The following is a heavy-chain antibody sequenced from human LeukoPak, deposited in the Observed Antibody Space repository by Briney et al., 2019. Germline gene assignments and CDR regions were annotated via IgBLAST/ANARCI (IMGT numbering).Heavy chain of an antibody. CDR1: GFTFSSYE. V-gene: IGHV3-48*03. D-gene: IGHD3-22*01. CDR3: VRDSHYYDTSDPKYRLDY. Sequence: GGSLRLSCAASGFTFSSYEMNWVRQAPGKGLEWVSYISSSGSTIYYADSVKGRSTISRDNAKNSLFLEVHSLRAEDTGVYYCVRDSHYYDTSDPKYRLDYWGQGTLVTVSS. CDR2: ISSSGSTI. J-gene: IGHJ4*02.